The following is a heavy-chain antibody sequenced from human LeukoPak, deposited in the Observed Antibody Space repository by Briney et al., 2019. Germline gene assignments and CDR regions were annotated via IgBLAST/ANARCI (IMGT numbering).Heavy chain of an antibody. Sequence: PSETLSLICTVSGGSISSSSYYWGWIRQPPGKGLEWIGSIYYSGSTYYNPSLKSRVTISIDTSKNQLSLKLSSVTAADTAVYYCARGDFWSGQQLDYWGQGTLVTVSS. V-gene: IGHV4-39*01. CDR3: ARGDFWSGQQLDY. D-gene: IGHD3-3*01. CDR1: GGSISSSSYY. J-gene: IGHJ4*02. CDR2: IYYSGST.